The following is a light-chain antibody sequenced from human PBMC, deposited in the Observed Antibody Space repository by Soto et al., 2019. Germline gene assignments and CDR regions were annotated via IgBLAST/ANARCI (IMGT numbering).Light chain of an antibody. J-gene: IGLJ1*01. Sequence: QTVVTQPPSVSAAPGQTVTISCSGSSSNIGNNYVSWYQQLPGTAPKLLIYDNNQRPSGIPDRFSASKSGTLATLGITGLQTGDDADYYCGTWDSSLSANVFGTGTKVTVL. CDR2: DNN. CDR1: SSNIGNNY. V-gene: IGLV1-51*01. CDR3: GTWDSSLSANV.